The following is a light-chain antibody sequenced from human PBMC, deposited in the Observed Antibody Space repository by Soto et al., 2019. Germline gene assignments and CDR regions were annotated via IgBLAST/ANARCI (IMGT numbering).Light chain of an antibody. CDR1: SSDVGSYNL. J-gene: IGLJ2*01. CDR2: EGT. CDR3: CSYAGSNTLL. V-gene: IGLV2-23*01. Sequence: QSALTQPAAVSGSPGQSITISCTGTSSDVGSYNLVSWYLQHPGKAPKLMIYEGTKRPSGVSNRFSGSKSGNTASLTISGLQAEDEADYYCCSYAGSNTLLFGGGTKLTVL.